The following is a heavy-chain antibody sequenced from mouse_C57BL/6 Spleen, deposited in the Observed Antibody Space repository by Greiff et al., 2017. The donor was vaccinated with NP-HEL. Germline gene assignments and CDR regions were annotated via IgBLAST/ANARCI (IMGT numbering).Heavy chain of an antibody. J-gene: IGHJ3*01. Sequence: QVQLQQSGPKLVKPGASVKLSCKASGYTFTSYDINWVKQRPGQGLEWIGWIYPRDGSTKYNEKFKGKATLTVDTSSSTAYMELHSLTSEDSAVYFCARSLGDYCGSGPLAYWGQGTLVTVSA. CDR3: ARSLGDYCGSGPLAY. D-gene: IGHD1-1*01. CDR2: IYPRDGST. CDR1: GYTFTSYD. V-gene: IGHV1-85*01.